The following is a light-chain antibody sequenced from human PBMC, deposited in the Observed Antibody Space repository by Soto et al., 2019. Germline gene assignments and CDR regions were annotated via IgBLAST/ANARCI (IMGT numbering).Light chain of an antibody. Sequence: DVVMTQSPDSLAVSLGERATINCKSSQSVLNTSKNQSSLAWYQHKPGQPPKLLIYWASTRESGVPDRISGSGSGTEFTLTISSLQAEDVAVYFCQQYFNTPLTFGQGTKVEVK. CDR2: WAS. CDR1: QSVLNTSKNQSS. V-gene: IGKV4-1*01. CDR3: QQYFNTPLT. J-gene: IGKJ1*01.